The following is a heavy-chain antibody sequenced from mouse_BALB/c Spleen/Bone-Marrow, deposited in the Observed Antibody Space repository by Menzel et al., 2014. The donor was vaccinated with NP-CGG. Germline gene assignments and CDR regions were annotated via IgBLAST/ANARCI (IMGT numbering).Heavy chain of an antibody. CDR3: ATYEGGTFDY. CDR1: GDSITSGY. V-gene: IGHV3-8*02. J-gene: IGHJ2*01. CDR2: ISYSGST. D-gene: IGHD3-3*01. Sequence: VQLKESGPSLVKPSRTLSLTCSVTGDSITSGYWNWIRKFPRNKLEFMGYISYSGSTYNNPSLKSRISITRDTSKTQYYLQLNSVTTEDTATYYCATYEGGTFDYWGQGTTLTVSS.